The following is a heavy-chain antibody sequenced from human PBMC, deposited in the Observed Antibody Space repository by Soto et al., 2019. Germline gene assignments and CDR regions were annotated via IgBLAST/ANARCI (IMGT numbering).Heavy chain of an antibody. CDR1: GGSISSSSYY. V-gene: IGHV4-39*07. J-gene: IGHJ5*02. Sequence: PSETLSLTCTVSGGSISSSSYYWGWIRQPPGKGLEWIGSIYYSGSTYYNPSLKSRVTISVDRSKNQFSLKLSSVTAADTAVYYCARWWMYAPRFDPRAQRTLVTVSS. CDR3: ARWWMYAPRFDP. CDR2: IYYSGST. D-gene: IGHD2-8*01.